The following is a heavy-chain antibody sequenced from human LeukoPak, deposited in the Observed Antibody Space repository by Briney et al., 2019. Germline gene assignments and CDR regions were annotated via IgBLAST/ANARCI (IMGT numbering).Heavy chain of an antibody. J-gene: IGHJ5*02. CDR3: ARVGGSYLGSLLGWFDP. V-gene: IGHV1-69*01. CDR1: GGTFSSYA. CDR2: IIPIFGTA. D-gene: IGHD1-26*01. Sequence: GSSVKVSCKASGGTFSSYAISWVRQAPGQGLEWMGGIIPIFGTANYAQKFQGRVTITADESTSTAYMELSSLRSEDTAVYYCARVGGSYLGSLLGWFDPWGQGTLVTVSS.